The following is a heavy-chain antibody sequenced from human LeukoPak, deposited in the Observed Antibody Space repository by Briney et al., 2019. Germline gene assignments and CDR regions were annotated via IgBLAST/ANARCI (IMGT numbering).Heavy chain of an antibody. V-gene: IGHV4-34*01. D-gene: IGHD2-15*01. Sequence: SETLSLTCAVYGGSFSGYYWSWIRQPPGKGLEWIGEINHSGSTNYNPSLKSRVTISVDTSKNQFSLKLSSVTAADTAVYYCAITAGGGDVVAVAPGSAFDIWGQGTMVTVSS. CDR3: AITAGGGDVVAVAPGSAFDI. J-gene: IGHJ3*02. CDR1: GGSFSGYY. CDR2: INHSGST.